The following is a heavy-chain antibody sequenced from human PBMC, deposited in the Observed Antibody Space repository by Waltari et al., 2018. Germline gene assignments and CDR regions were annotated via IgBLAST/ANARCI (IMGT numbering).Heavy chain of an antibody. Sequence: EVQLVESGGNLIQPGGSLRLSCAASGSTVRTNFISWVRQAPGKGLEWVSIIYSGGNTYYAGSVKGRFTISRDNYKNMVYLEMNSLRAEDTAVYYCAKQSPSYTRGWYPLESWGPGTLVTVSP. V-gene: IGHV3-53*01. J-gene: IGHJ4*02. D-gene: IGHD6-19*01. CDR1: GSTVRTNF. CDR3: AKQSPSYTRGWYPLES. CDR2: IYSGGNT.